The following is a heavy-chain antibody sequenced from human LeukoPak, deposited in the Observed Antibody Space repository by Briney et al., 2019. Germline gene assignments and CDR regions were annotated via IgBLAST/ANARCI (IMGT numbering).Heavy chain of an antibody. J-gene: IGHJ4*02. V-gene: IGHV4-61*01. Sequence: PSETLSLTCTVSGGTVSSGSYYWSWIRQPPGKGLEWIGYIYYSGRTNYNPSLKSRVTISVDTSKNQFSLKLSSVTAADTAVYYCASIVVVPAAIPFDYWGQGTLVTVSS. CDR2: IYYSGRT. D-gene: IGHD2-2*01. CDR3: ASIVVVPAAIPFDY. CDR1: GGTVSSGSYY.